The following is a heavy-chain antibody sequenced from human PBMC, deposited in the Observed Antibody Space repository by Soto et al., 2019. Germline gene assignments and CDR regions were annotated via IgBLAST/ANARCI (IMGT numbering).Heavy chain of an antibody. CDR1: GGSISSGGYY. D-gene: IGHD3-22*01. CDR2: IYYSGST. Sequence: QVQLQESGPGLVKPSQTLSLTCTVSGGSISSGGYYWSWIRQHPGKGLEWIGYIYYSGSTYYNPSLKSRVTRSVDTSKNQFSLKLSSVTAADTAVYYCARLDSSGQNFDYWGQGTLVTVSS. V-gene: IGHV4-31*03. CDR3: ARLDSSGQNFDY. J-gene: IGHJ4*02.